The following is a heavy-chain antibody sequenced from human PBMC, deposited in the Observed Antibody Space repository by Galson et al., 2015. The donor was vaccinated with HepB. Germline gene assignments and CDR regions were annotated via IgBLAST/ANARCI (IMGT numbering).Heavy chain of an antibody. J-gene: IGHJ4*02. CDR1: GFTVSTDY. CDR3: ARGGDSLGNSRSAIDF. CDR2: IYAADTT. V-gene: IGHV3-53*01. D-gene: IGHD1-7*01. Sequence: SLRLSCAASGFTVSTDYMSWVRQAPGKGLEWVSVIYAADTTHYAGPVKGRFTISRDTSKNTLYLQMNSLRGEDTAFYYCARGGDSLGNSRSAIDFWGQGTLVTVSS.